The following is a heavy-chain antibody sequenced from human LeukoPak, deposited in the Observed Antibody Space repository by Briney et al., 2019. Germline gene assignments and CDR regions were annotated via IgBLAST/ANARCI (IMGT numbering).Heavy chain of an antibody. CDR3: ARGEVKYYYDSSGYKASVAWFDP. V-gene: IGHV1-2*02. CDR1: GYTFTGYY. D-gene: IGHD3-22*01. J-gene: IGHJ5*02. CDR2: INPNSGGT. Sequence: ASVKVSCKASGYTFTGYYMHWVRQAPGQGLEWMGWINPNSGGTNYAQKFQGRVTMTRDTSISTAYMELSRLRSDDTAVYYCARGEVKYYYDSSGYKASVAWFDPWGQGTLVTVSS.